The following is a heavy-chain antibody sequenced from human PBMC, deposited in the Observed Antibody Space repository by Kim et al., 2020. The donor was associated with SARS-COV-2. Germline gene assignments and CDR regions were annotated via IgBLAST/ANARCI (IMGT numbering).Heavy chain of an antibody. V-gene: IGHV3-15*01. CDR3: TTDDKGFASDKKRLAPLNWFDP. CDR2: IKSKTDGGTT. Sequence: GGSLRLSCAASGFTFSNAWMSWVRQAPGKGLEWVGRIKSKTDGGTTDYAAPVKGRFTISRDDSKNTLYLQMNSLKTEDTAVYYCTTDDKGFASDKKRLAPLNWFDPWGQGTLVTVSS. CDR1: GFTFSNAW. J-gene: IGHJ5*02. D-gene: IGHD6-19*01.